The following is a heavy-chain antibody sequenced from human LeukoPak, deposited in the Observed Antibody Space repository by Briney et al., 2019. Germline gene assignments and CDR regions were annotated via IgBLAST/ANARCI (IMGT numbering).Heavy chain of an antibody. Sequence: PGGSLRLSCAASRFTFTNAWMNWVRQAPGKGLEWVGRIKSKGDGETTGYAAPVKGRFTISRDDSNNMVYLQMNSLKIEDTAVYYCAIDEPNYAPYDFDYWGQGTLVTVSS. V-gene: IGHV3-15*01. CDR2: IKSKGDGETT. J-gene: IGHJ4*02. D-gene: IGHD4/OR15-4a*01. CDR3: AIDEPNYAPYDFDY. CDR1: RFTFTNAW.